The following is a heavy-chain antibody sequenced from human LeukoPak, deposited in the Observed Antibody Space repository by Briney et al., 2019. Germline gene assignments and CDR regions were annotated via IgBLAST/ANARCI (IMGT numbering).Heavy chain of an antibody. CDR2: ISNSGEST. V-gene: IGHV3-23*01. CDR3: AKGDGYNSIPPY. Sequence: GGSLRLSCAASGFSFSSHAMSWVRQAPGKGLEWVSAISNSGESTYYADSVKGRFTISRDNSKNTLYLQMNSLRAEDTAVYYCAKGDGYNSIPPYWGQGTLVTVSS. D-gene: IGHD5-24*01. CDR1: GFSFSSHA. J-gene: IGHJ4*02.